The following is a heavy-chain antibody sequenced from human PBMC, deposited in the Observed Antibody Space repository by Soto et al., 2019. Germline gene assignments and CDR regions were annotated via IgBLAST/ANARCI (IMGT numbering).Heavy chain of an antibody. V-gene: IGHV5-51*01. CDR2: MYPGDSDI. D-gene: IGHD5-12*01. Sequence: PGASLEISCKGSGYSFSSYWISWVRQMPGKGLEWMAIMYPGDSDIRYSPSFQGQVTISADKSISTAYLQWSSLKASDTAMYYCARHMSVGARVTTNYYYGMDVWGQATTVTVSS. CDR1: GYSFSSYW. CDR3: ARHMSVGARVTTNYYYGMDV. J-gene: IGHJ6*02.